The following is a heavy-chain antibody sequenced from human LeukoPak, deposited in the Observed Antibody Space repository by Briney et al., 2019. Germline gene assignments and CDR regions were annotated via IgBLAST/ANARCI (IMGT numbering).Heavy chain of an antibody. CDR2: INHSGST. J-gene: IGHJ5*02. D-gene: IGHD3-22*01. CDR3: ASFTMMIERSNWFDP. Sequence: SETLSLTCAVYGGSFSGYYWSWIRQPPGKGLEWIGEINHSGSTNYNPSLKSRVTISVDTSKNQFSLKLSSVTAADTAVYYCASFTMMIERSNWFDPWGQGTLVTVSS. V-gene: IGHV4-34*01. CDR1: GGSFSGYY.